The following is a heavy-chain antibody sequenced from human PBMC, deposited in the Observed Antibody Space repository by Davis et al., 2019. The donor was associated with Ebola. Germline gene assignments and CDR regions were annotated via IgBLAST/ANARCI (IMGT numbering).Heavy chain of an antibody. CDR1: GFTFSTYS. CDR2: ISSDNDYI. CDR3: AKDRGYEPNWFDP. V-gene: IGHV3-21*01. J-gene: IGHJ5*02. Sequence: GGSLRLSCAASGFTFSTYSMSWVRQAPGKGLEWVSSISSDNDYIYYADSAKGRFTISRDNSKNTLYLQMNSLRAEDTAVYYCAKDRGYEPNWFDPWGQGTLVSVSS. D-gene: IGHD5-12*01.